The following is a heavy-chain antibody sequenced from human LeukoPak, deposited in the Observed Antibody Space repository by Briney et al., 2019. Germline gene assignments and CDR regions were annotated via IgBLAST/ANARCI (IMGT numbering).Heavy chain of an antibody. CDR3: ARTYYDFWSGYYFHYYYYMDV. CDR1: GGTFSSYA. Sequence: ASVKVSCKASGGTFSSYAISWVRQAPGQGLEWMGGIIPIFGTANYAQKFQGRVTITADKSTSTAYMELSSLRSEDTAVYYCARTYYDFWSGYYFHYYYYMDVWGKGTTVTVSS. D-gene: IGHD3-3*01. CDR2: IIPIFGTA. V-gene: IGHV1-69*06. J-gene: IGHJ6*03.